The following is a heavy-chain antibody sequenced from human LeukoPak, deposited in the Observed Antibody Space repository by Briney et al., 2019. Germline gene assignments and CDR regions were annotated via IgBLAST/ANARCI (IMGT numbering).Heavy chain of an antibody. CDR3: ARNPRYYDILTGYSPLGYYFDY. D-gene: IGHD3-9*01. CDR2: IYYSGST. Sequence: PSETLSLTCTVSGGSISSYYWSWIRQPPGKGLEWIGYIYYSGSTNYNPSLKSRATISVDTSKNQFSLKLSSVTAADTAVYYCARNPRYYDILTGYSPLGYYFDYWGQGTLVTVSS. V-gene: IGHV4-59*01. CDR1: GGSISSYY. J-gene: IGHJ4*02.